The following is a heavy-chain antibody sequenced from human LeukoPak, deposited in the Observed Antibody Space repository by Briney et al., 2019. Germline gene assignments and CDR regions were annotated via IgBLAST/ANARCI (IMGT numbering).Heavy chain of an antibody. D-gene: IGHD1-26*01. J-gene: IGHJ4*02. CDR3: AGSRGIVGAVYDY. Sequence: GGSLRLSCAASGFTFSSYAMHRVRQAPGKGLEWVAVISYDGSNKYYADSVKGRFTISRDNSKNTLYLQMNSLRAEDTAVYYCAGSRGIVGAVYDYWGQGTLVTVSS. CDR1: GFTFSSYA. CDR2: ISYDGSNK. V-gene: IGHV3-30*01.